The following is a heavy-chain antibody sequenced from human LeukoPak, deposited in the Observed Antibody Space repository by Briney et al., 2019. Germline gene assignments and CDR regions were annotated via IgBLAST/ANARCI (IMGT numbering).Heavy chain of an antibody. Sequence: GGSLRLSCAASGFTFSDHYMDWVRQAPGKGLEWVGRTRNKANSYTTEYAASVKGRFTISRDDSKNSLYLQMNSLRAEDTAVYYCARDNQVVPAAMKVDDYYGMDVWGQGTTVTVSS. CDR3: ARDNQVVPAAMKVDDYYGMDV. D-gene: IGHD2-2*01. V-gene: IGHV3-72*01. CDR2: TRNKANSYTT. J-gene: IGHJ6*02. CDR1: GFTFSDHY.